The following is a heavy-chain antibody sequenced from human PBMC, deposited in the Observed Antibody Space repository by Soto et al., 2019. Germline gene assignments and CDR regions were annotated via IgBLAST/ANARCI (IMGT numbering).Heavy chain of an antibody. J-gene: IGHJ4*02. CDR2: ISGYNGNT. CDR1: DYTFTSHG. V-gene: IGHV1-18*01. D-gene: IGHD3-22*01. Sequence: ASVKVSCKASDYTFTSHGISWVRQAPGQGLEWMGWISGYNGNTKCAQKFQGRVTMTTDTTTSTAYMELRSLRSDHTAVYYCAKDYYDTSGYYGFDYWGQGTLVTVSS. CDR3: AKDYYDTSGYYGFDY.